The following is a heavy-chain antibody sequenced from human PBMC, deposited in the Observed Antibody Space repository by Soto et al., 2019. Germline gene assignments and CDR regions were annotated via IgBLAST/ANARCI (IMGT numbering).Heavy chain of an antibody. CDR1: GFMFSTYV. J-gene: IGHJ4*02. CDR2: ISGSGGST. Sequence: GSLRLSCATSGFMFSTYVMSWVRQAPGKGLEWVSAISGSGGSTYYADSVKGRFTISRDNSKNTLYLQMNSLRAEDTAVYYCATHLVVVAATGPFDYWGQGTLVTVSS. V-gene: IGHV3-23*01. D-gene: IGHD2-15*01. CDR3: ATHLVVVAATGPFDY.